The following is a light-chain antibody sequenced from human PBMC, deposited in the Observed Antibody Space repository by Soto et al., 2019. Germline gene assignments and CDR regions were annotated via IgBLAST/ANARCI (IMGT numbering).Light chain of an antibody. CDR3: QQTYSTLFT. Sequence: DIQMTQSPSSLSASVGDRVTITCRASQSINSYLNWYQQKPGKAPYLLLYAASSLQSGVPSRFSGSVSLTDFTLTISSLQPEDFAPYYCQQTYSTLFTFGPGTKVDIK. CDR1: QSINSY. V-gene: IGKV1-39*01. J-gene: IGKJ3*01. CDR2: AAS.